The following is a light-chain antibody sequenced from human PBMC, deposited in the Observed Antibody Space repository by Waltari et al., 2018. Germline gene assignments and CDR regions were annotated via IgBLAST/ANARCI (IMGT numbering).Light chain of an antibody. CDR1: QSVSSY. V-gene: IGKV3-11*01. CDR3: QQRSKWFT. CDR2: DAS. Sequence: PGERATLSCRASQSVSSYLAWYQQKPGQAPRLLIYDASKRATGIPARFTGSGSGTHFTLTISSLEPEDFAVYYCQQRSKWFTFGGGTKVEIK. J-gene: IGKJ4*01.